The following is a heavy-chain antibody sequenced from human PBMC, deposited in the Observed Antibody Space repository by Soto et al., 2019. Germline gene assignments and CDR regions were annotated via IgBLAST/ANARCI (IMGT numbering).Heavy chain of an antibody. J-gene: IGHJ6*02. D-gene: IGHD3-3*01. Sequence: ASVKVSCKASGYTFTGYYMHWVRQAPGQGLEWMGWINPNSGGTNYAQKFQGRVTMTRDTSISTAYMELSRLRSDDTAVYYCARVPPYYDFWSGPPEGMDVWGQGTTVTVSS. CDR2: INPNSGGT. CDR1: GYTFTGYY. V-gene: IGHV1-2*02. CDR3: ARVPPYYDFWSGPPEGMDV.